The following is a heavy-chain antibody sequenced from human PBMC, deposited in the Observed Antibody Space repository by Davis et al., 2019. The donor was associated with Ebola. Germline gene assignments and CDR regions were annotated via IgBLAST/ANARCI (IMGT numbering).Heavy chain of an antibody. D-gene: IGHD2-15*01. CDR2: INPNSGGT. J-gene: IGHJ6*02. CDR1: GYTFTGYY. Sequence: ASSVTVSCKASGYTFTGYYMHWVRQAPGQGLEWMGRINPNSGGTNYAQKFQGRVTLTGDTSITTTYMHLSRLASDDTAIFYCARGGLSLMVVPRDYYHGLDVWGQGTTVTVSS. V-gene: IGHV1-2*06. CDR3: ARGGLSLMVVPRDYYHGLDV.